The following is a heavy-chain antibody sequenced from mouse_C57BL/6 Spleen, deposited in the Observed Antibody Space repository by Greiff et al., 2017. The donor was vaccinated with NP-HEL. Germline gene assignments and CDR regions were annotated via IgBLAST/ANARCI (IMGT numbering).Heavy chain of an antibody. CDR3: ARRRPLYAMDY. CDR1: GFTFSSYT. V-gene: IGHV5-9*01. Sequence: DVQLVESGGGLVKPGGSLKLSCAASGFTFSSYTMSWVRQTPEKRLEWVATISGGGGNTYYPDSVKGRFTISRDNAKNTLYLQMSSLRSEDTALYYCARRRPLYAMDYWGQGTSVTVSS. CDR2: ISGGGGNT. J-gene: IGHJ4*01.